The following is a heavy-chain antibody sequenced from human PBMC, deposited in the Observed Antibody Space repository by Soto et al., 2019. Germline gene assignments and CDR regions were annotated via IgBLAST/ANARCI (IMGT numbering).Heavy chain of an antibody. V-gene: IGHV4-31*03. D-gene: IGHD6-6*01. CDR3: ARDQIAARYYYGMDV. CDR2: IYYSGST. J-gene: IGHJ6*02. CDR1: GGSISSGGYY. Sequence: PSETLSLTCTVSGGSISSGGYYWSWIRQHPGKGPEWIGYIYYSGSTYYNPSLKSRVTISVDTSKNQFSLKLSSVTAADTAVYYCARDQIAARYYYGMDVWGQGTTVTVSS.